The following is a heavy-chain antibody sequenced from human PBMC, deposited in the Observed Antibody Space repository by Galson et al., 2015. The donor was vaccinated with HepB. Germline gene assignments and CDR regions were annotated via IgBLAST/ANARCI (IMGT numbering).Heavy chain of an antibody. CDR2: ISVSSRTYI. J-gene: IGHJ6*03. Sequence: SLRLSCAASGFTFNTYSMNWVRQAPGKGLEWVSSISVSSRTYIFYADSVKGRFTISRDNAKNSLYLQMNSLRADDTAIYYCARDRAASPDDFWSGYSDSYYMYYMDVWGKGTTVTVSS. CDR1: GFTFNTYS. D-gene: IGHD3-3*01. CDR3: ARDRAASPDDFWSGYSDSYYMYYMDV. V-gene: IGHV3-21*01.